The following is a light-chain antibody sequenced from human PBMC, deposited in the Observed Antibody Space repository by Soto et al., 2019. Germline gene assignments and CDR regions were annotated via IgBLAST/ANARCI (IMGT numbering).Light chain of an antibody. J-gene: IGKJ4*01. CDR2: GAS. Sequence: EIVMTQSPVTLSVSPGERVTLSCRASQNVNINLAWYQQRLVQAPRVLIYGASNRASGIPDRFSGSGSGSDFTLTISSLEPDDFALYSCHQYKDWPPLTFGGGTRVEIK. V-gene: IGKV3D-15*01. CDR1: QNVNIN. CDR3: HQYKDWPPLT.